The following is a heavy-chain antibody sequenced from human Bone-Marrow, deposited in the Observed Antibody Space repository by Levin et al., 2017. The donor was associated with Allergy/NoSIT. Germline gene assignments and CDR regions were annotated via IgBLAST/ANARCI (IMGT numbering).Heavy chain of an antibody. CDR1: GFTFENYA. CDR3: AKVREAAVGTGHFDS. Sequence: GGSLRLSCVASGFTFENYAMHWVREVPGKGLQWVSGITWNSDNIGYADSVKGRFTVSRDNGKKSLFLQMNSLKPEDTGLYYCAKVREAAVGTGHFDSWGEGILVTVSS. V-gene: IGHV3-9*01. D-gene: IGHD6-13*01. CDR2: ITWNSDNI. J-gene: IGHJ4*02.